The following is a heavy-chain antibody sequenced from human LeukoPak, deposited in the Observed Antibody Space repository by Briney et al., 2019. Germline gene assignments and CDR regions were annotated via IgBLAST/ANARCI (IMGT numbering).Heavy chain of an antibody. J-gene: IGHJ4*02. CDR1: GFTFSSYS. D-gene: IGHD4-17*01. CDR2: ISSSSSYI. CDR3: AKEGPYGDYGADY. Sequence: GGSLRLSCAASGFTFSSYSMNWVHQAPGKGLEWVSSISSSSSYIYYADSVKGRFTISRDNAKNSLYLQMNSLRAEHAAVYYCAKEGPYGDYGADYWGQGTLVTVSS. V-gene: IGHV3-21*01.